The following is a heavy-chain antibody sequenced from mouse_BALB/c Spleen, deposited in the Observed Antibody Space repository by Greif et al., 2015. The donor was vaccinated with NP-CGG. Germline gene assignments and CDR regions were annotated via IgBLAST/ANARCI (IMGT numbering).Heavy chain of an antibody. V-gene: IGHV5-17*02. CDR3: ARDDYDYATDY. J-gene: IGHJ4*01. CDR1: GFTFSSFG. D-gene: IGHD2-4*01. CDR2: ISSGSSTI. Sequence: EVKLVESGGGLVQPGGSRKLSCAASGFTFSSFGMHWVRQAPEKGLEWVAYISSGSSTIYYADTVKGRFTISRDNPKNALFLQMTSLRSEDAAMYYCARDDYDYATDYWGQGTSVTVSS.